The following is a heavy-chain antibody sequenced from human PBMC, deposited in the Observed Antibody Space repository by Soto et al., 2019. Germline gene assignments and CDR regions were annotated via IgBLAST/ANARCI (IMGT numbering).Heavy chain of an antibody. CDR2: IIPIFGTA. CDR3: ARYSGADYGMDV. V-gene: IGHV1-69*13. Sequence: VASVKVSCKASGGTFSSYAISWVRQAPGQGLEWMGGIIPIFGTANYAQKFQGRVTITADESTSTAYMELSSLRSEDTAVYYCARYSGADYGMDVWGQGTTVTVSS. CDR1: GGTFSSYA. D-gene: IGHD1-26*01. J-gene: IGHJ6*02.